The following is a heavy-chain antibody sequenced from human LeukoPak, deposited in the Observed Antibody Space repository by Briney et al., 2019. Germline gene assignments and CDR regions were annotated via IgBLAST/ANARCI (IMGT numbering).Heavy chain of an antibody. CDR2: IYYSGST. Sequence: SETLSLTCTVSGGSISSYYWSWTRQPPGKGLEWIGYIYYSGSTNYNPSLKSRVTISVDTSKNQFSLKLSSVTAADTAVYYCARQSHSNWFDPWGQGTLVTVSS. J-gene: IGHJ5*02. CDR1: GGSISSYY. V-gene: IGHV4-59*08. CDR3: ARQSHSNWFDP.